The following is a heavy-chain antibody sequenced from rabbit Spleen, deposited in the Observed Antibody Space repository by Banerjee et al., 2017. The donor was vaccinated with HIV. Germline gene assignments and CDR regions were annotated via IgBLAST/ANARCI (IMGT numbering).Heavy chain of an antibody. D-gene: IGHD5-1*01. CDR2: INIVTGKA. CDR3: ARDLVTVIGWNFDL. J-gene: IGHJ6*01. V-gene: IGHV1S40*01. Sequence: QTLEESGGDLVKPEGSLTLTCKASGVSFSDKDVMCWVRQAPGKGLEWIACINIVTGKAVYATWVKGRFIMSRASSTTVTLQMTSLTAADTATYFCARDLVTVIGWNFDLWGQGTLVTVS. CDR1: GVSFSDKDV.